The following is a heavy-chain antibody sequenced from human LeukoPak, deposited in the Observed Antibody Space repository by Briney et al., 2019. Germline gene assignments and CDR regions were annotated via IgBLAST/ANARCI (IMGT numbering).Heavy chain of an antibody. CDR1: GFTFSGSA. Sequence: GGSLKLSCEASGFTFSGSAMHWVRQASGKGLEWVGRIRSKANSYATAYAASVRGRSTISRDDSKNTAYLQMNSLKTEDTAVYYCTRHGGILTGFENTDYWGQGTLVTVSS. V-gene: IGHV3-73*01. D-gene: IGHD3-9*01. CDR2: IRSKANSYAT. J-gene: IGHJ4*02. CDR3: TRHGGILTGFENTDY.